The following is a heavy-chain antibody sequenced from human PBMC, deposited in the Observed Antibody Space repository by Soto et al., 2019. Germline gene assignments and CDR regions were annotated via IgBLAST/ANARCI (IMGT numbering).Heavy chain of an antibody. CDR1: GDAFTNYI. CDR3: ARGRDQPPVGIYFDS. V-gene: IGHV1-69*01. Sequence: QVQLVQSGAEVKKPGSSVNVSCKASGDAFTNYIFDWVRQAPGQGLEWMGGIIPMFGTPKYAQTFQDRVTISADVSTATAYFAMTSLRFDDTAVSYCARGRDQPPVGIYFDSWGEGTRVTVSS. D-gene: IGHD1-26*01. J-gene: IGHJ4*02. CDR2: IIPMFGTP.